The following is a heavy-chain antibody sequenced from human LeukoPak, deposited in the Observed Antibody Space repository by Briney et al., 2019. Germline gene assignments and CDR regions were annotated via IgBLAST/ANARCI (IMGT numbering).Heavy chain of an antibody. D-gene: IGHD3-22*01. CDR1: GFTFSNAW. V-gene: IGHV3-15*01. CDR3: TTDQYYYDSSGYYTWTIDY. J-gene: IGHJ4*02. Sequence: GGAVRLSCAASGFTFSNAWMSWVRQAPGKGLEWVGRIKSKTDGGTTDYAAPVKGRFTISRDDSKNTLYLQMNSLKTEDTAVYYCTTDQYYYDSSGYYTWTIDYWGQGTLVTVSS. CDR2: IKSKTDGGTT.